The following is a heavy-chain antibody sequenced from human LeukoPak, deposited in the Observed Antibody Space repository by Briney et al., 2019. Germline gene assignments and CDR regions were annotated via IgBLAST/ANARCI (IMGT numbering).Heavy chain of an antibody. CDR1: GFTFSSYS. CDR2: ISSSSSYI. J-gene: IGHJ4*02. CDR3: ARGIEEGGYSGYDLNY. V-gene: IGHV3-21*01. D-gene: IGHD5-12*01. Sequence: GGSLSLSCAASGFTFSSYSMNWVRQAPGKGLEWVSSISSSSSYIYYADSVKGRFTISRDNAKNSLYLQMNGLRAEDTAVYYCARGIEEGGYSGYDLNYWGQGTLVTVSS.